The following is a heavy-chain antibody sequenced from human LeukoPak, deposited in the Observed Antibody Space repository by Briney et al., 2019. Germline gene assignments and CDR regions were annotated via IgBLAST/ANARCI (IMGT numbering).Heavy chain of an antibody. V-gene: IGHV3-48*02. CDR2: IDSSANI. CDR1: GFTFSSYS. D-gene: IGHD1-26*01. J-gene: IGHJ3*02. Sequence: GGSLRLSCAASGFTFSSYSMNWVRQAPGKGLGWVSYIDSSANIYYADSVKGRFTICRDNAKNSLYLQMNSLRDDDTAVYYCARDQYSGSYLQALDIWGQGTMVTISS. CDR3: ARDQYSGSYLQALDI.